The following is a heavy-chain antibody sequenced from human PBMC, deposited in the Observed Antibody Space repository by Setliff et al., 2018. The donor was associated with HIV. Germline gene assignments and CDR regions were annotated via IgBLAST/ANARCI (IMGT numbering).Heavy chain of an antibody. CDR2: IIPISGTA. CDR1: RSTFNSHT. Sequence: SVKVSCKASRSTFNSHTINWVRQAPGQGLEWMGGIIPISGTANYAQKFQGRVTITTDESASTAYMELRSLRPEDTAVYYCARSFLGVRGYPTPSWYFDLWGRGTLVTVSS. D-gene: IGHD3-22*01. V-gene: IGHV1-69*05. J-gene: IGHJ2*01. CDR3: ARSFLGVRGYPTPSWYFDL.